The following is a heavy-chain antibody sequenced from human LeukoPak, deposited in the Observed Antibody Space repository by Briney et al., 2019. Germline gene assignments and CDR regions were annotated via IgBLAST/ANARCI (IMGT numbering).Heavy chain of an antibody. D-gene: IGHD3-10*01. V-gene: IGHV4-59*01. CDR2: IHYSGST. CDR3: ARVEEGYGSGRRENYYYYYMDV. CDR1: GVSISNYY. Sequence: SETLSLTCTVSGVSISNYYWSWIRQPPGKGLEWIGYIHYSGSTSYNPSLKSRVTISVDMSKKQFSLKLSSVTAADTAVYYCARVEEGYGSGRRENYYYYYMDVWGKGTTVTISS. J-gene: IGHJ6*03.